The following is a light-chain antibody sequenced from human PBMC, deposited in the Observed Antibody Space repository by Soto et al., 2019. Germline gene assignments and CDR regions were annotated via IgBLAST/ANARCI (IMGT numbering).Light chain of an antibody. Sequence: QSVLTQPASVSGSPGQSITISYTGTSSDVGGYNYVSWYQQHPGKAPKLLIYEVSNRPSGVSIRFSGSKSGNTASLTISGLQAEDEADYYCSSYTSSTTLVFGTGTKVTVL. V-gene: IGLV2-14*01. J-gene: IGLJ1*01. CDR2: EVS. CDR3: SSYTSSTTLV. CDR1: SSDVGGYNY.